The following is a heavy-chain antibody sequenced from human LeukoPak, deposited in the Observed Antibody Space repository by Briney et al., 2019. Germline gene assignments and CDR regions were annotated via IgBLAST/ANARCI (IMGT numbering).Heavy chain of an antibody. Sequence: TSETLSLTCAVSGYPISSCYYWGWIRQPPGEGLEWIGDVYQCGITYYNASLNSRVSISVDTPKNHFSPNPDTVASAYTAVYYRASRYSNSYFDYWGQGTLVTVSS. V-gene: IGHV4-38-2*01. D-gene: IGHD4-11*01. CDR3: ASRYSNSYFDY. J-gene: IGHJ4*02. CDR1: GYPISSCYY. CDR2: VYQCGIT.